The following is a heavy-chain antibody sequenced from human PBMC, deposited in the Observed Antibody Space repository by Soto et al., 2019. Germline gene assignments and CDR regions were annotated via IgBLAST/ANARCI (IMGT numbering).Heavy chain of an antibody. V-gene: IGHV5-51*01. J-gene: IGHJ5*02. CDR1: GYSFTAYW. Sequence: GESLKISCKTYGYSFTAYWIAWVRQVPGKGLEWMGVIYPGDSDTRYSPSFQGQVTISADKSINTAYLQWNSLRASDTAMYYCARLYPANNRYPGTWGQGTLVTVSS. D-gene: IGHD2-2*02. CDR3: ARLYPANNRYPGT. CDR2: IYPGDSDT.